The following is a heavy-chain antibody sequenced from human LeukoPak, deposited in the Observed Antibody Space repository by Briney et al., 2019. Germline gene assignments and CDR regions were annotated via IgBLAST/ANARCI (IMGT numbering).Heavy chain of an antibody. CDR3: AKGPTYYYDSSGYSPIGG. J-gene: IGHJ4*02. Sequence: PGGSLRLSCVASGLTYTSYWMHWVRHAPGKGLVWVSRINNDGSITSYADSVKGRFTISRDNSKNTLYLQMNSLRAEDTAVYYCAKGPTYYYDSSGYSPIGGWGQGTLVTVSS. CDR2: INNDGSIT. CDR1: GLTYTSYW. V-gene: IGHV3-74*01. D-gene: IGHD3-22*01.